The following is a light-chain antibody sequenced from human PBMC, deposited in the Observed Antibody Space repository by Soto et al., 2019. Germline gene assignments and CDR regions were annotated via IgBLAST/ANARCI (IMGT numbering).Light chain of an antibody. V-gene: IGKV1-39*01. J-gene: IGKJ5*01. CDR1: QSISNY. CDR3: QQNYSYPRT. CDR2: ATS. Sequence: DIQMTQSPSSLSASVGDRVTISCRASQSISNYLIWYQQKLGRAPKFLIYATSILQSGVPSRFSGSGSGTDFTLTISGLQLEDFATYYCQQNYSYPRTFGQGTRLEIK.